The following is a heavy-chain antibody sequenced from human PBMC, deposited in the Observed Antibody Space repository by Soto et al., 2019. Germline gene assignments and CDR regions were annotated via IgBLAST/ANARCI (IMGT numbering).Heavy chain of an antibody. CDR3: ARRYCGGVCRAYYYYYSGMEY. CDR2: IIPIFGTA. V-gene: IGHV1-69*01. CDR1: GGTFSSYA. J-gene: IGHJ6*02. D-gene: IGHD2-21*02. Sequence: QVQLVQSGAEVKKPGSSVKVSCKASGGTFSSYAISWVRQAPGQGLEWMGGIIPIFGTANYAQKFHGRVTIPADESTITAYMELSSLRSVDTAVYYCARRYCGGVCRAYYYYYSGMEYWGQGPTVTVSS.